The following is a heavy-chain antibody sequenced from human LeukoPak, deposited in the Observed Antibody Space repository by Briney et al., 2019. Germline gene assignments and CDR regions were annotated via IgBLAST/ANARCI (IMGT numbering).Heavy chain of an antibody. Sequence: ASVKVSCKASGYTFTSYGISWVRQAPGQGLEWMGWISAYNGNTNYAQKLQGRVTMTTDTSTSTAYMELRSLRSDDTAVYYCARDRNGDTSGWYDAFNIWGQGTMVTVSS. D-gene: IGHD6-19*01. CDR1: GYTFTSYG. CDR3: ARDRNGDTSGWYDAFNI. J-gene: IGHJ3*02. CDR2: ISAYNGNT. V-gene: IGHV1-18*01.